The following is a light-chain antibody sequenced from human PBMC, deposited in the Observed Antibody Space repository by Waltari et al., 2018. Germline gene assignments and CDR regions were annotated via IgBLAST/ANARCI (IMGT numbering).Light chain of an antibody. CDR1: ELPRKY. Sequence: YELTQPPSLSVSPGQTARITCSGHELPRKYAYWFQQKSGQAPRLVMYEDTKRPSGIPERFSGSSSGTVATLTITGAQVDDEADYYCYSSDSTGLRVFGGGTTLTV. CDR2: EDT. J-gene: IGLJ3*02. CDR3: YSSDSTGLRV. V-gene: IGLV3-10*01.